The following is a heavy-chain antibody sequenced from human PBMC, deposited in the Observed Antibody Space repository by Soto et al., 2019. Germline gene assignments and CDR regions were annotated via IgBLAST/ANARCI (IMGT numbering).Heavy chain of an antibody. Sequence: PVGSLRLSCAASGFTFDDYAMHWVRQAPGKGLEWVSGISWNSGSIGYADSVKGRFTISRDNAKNSLYLQMNSLRAEDTALYYCAPLEGTYYDFWSGPAWGQGTLVTVSS. CDR2: ISWNSGSI. CDR3: APLEGTYYDFWSGPA. V-gene: IGHV3-9*01. D-gene: IGHD3-3*01. J-gene: IGHJ5*02. CDR1: GFTFDDYA.